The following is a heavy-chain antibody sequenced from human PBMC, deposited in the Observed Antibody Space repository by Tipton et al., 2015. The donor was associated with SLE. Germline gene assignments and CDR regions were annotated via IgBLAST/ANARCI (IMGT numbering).Heavy chain of an antibody. D-gene: IGHD2-2*01. V-gene: IGHV4-61*02. CDR3: ARDEIVVIPAASYQYHYGMDV. Sequence: TLSLTCTVSGGSISSGSYYWSWIRQPAGKGLEWIGRIYTSGSTNYNPSLKSRVTISVDTSKNQFSLKLSSVTAADTAVYYCARDEIVVIPAASYQYHYGMDVWGQGTTVTVSS. CDR1: GGSISSGSYY. J-gene: IGHJ6*02. CDR2: IYTSGST.